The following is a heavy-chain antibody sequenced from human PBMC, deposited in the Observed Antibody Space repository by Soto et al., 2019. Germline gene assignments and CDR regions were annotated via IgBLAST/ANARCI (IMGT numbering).Heavy chain of an antibody. CDR3: ARLGACSGGSCYPYNWFDP. CDR2: IYYSGST. D-gene: IGHD2-15*01. Sequence: SETLSRTCTVSGGSISSYYWSWIRQPPGKGLEWIGYIYYSGSTNYNPSLKSRVTISVDTSKNQFSLKLSSVTAADTAVYYCARLGACSGGSCYPYNWFDPWGQGTLVTVSS. J-gene: IGHJ5*02. CDR1: GGSISSYY. V-gene: IGHV4-59*08.